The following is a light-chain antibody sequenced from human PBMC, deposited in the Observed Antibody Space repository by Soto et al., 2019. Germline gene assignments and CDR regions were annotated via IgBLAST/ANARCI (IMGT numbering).Light chain of an antibody. CDR1: ESVSHNY. V-gene: IGKV3-20*01. Sequence: EIILTQSPGTLCLSPGERATLSCRASESVSHNYLAWYQQRSGQAPRLVIYGASSRASAVPDRFSGSGSGADFTLTISRLEPEDFAVYYCQQYGSSPLTFGGGTQVDIK. CDR3: QQYGSSPLT. CDR2: GAS. J-gene: IGKJ4*01.